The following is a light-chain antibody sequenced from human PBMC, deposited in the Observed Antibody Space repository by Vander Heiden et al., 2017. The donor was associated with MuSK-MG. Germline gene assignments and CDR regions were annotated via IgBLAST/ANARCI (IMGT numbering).Light chain of an antibody. J-gene: IGLJ3*02. Sequence: QSVLTQPPSASATPGQRVPLSCSGSSSKIGSNYVYWYQQRPGTAPKLLIYRNNQRPSGVPDRFSGSKSGTSASLAISGLWSEDEADYYCAAWDDSLSVWVFGGGTKLTVL. V-gene: IGLV1-47*03. CDR2: RNN. CDR3: AAWDDSLSVWV. CDR1: SSKIGSNY.